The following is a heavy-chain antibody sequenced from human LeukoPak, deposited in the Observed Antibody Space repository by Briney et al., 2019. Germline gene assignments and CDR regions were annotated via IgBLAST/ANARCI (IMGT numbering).Heavy chain of an antibody. V-gene: IGHV3-23*01. CDR3: ARGNYDSSGYYYAHAFDI. Sequence: GGSLRLSCAASGFTFSNYGMSWVRQAPGKGLEWVTGISGSGGSTYYADSVKGRFTISRDNSKNTLYLQMNSLTAADTAVYYCARGNYDSSGYYYAHAFDIWGQGTMVTVSS. D-gene: IGHD3-22*01. CDR2: ISGSGGST. J-gene: IGHJ3*02. CDR1: GFTFSNYG.